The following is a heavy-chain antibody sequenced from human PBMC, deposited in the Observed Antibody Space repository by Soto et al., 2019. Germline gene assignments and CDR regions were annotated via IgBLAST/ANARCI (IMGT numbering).Heavy chain of an antibody. V-gene: IGHV3-48*02. J-gene: IGHJ4*02. Sequence: EVQLVESGGGFVQPGGSLRLSCAASGFTFSSYSMNWVRQAPVKWLEWVSYLSSSSSTIYYADSVKGRFTISRDNAKNSLYLHMNSLGDEYTAVYYCARGYEYSSGWYVPQTHYFDYWGQGTLVTVSS. CDR1: GFTFSSYS. D-gene: IGHD6-19*01. CDR3: ARGYEYSSGWYVPQTHYFDY. CDR2: LSSSSSTI.